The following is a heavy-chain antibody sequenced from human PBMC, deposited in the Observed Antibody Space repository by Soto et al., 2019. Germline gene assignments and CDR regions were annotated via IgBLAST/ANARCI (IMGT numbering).Heavy chain of an antibody. CDR3: ARGGLLWFGELLMGYYYYGMDV. D-gene: IGHD3-10*01. CDR2: INPNSGGT. J-gene: IGHJ6*02. V-gene: IGHV1-2*04. CDR1: GYTFTGYY. Sequence: AASVKVSCKASGYTFTGYYMRWVRQAPGQGLEFMGWINPNSGGTNYAQKFQGWVTMTRDTSISTAYMELSRLRSDDTAVYYCARGGLLWFGELLMGYYYYGMDVWGQGTTVTVSS.